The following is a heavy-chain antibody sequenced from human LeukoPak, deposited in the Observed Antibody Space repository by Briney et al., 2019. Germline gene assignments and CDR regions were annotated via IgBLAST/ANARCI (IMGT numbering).Heavy chain of an antibody. V-gene: IGHV3-23*01. Sequence: GGSLRLSCAASGFTFSSYAMSWVRQAPGKGLEWVSAISGSGGSTYYAGSVKGRFTISRDNSKNTLYLQMNSLRAEDTAVYYCAKDLQQLVYYFDYWGQGTLVTVSS. CDR3: AKDLQQLVYYFDY. CDR2: ISGSGGST. D-gene: IGHD6-13*01. J-gene: IGHJ4*02. CDR1: GFTFSSYA.